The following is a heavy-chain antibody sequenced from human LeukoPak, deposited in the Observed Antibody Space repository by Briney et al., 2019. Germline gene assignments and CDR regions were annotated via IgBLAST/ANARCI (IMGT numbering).Heavy chain of an antibody. Sequence: GGSLRLSCTASGFTFSGYSMNWIRQAPGKGLEWVSSFGTRSTSVYHAGSVKGRFAISRDNAKNSLYLQMNSLRAEDTALYYCAREVSEGFDFWGQGTLVTVPS. J-gene: IGHJ4*02. D-gene: IGHD3-22*01. CDR1: GFTFSGYS. CDR2: FGTRSTSV. CDR3: AREVSEGFDF. V-gene: IGHV3-21*01.